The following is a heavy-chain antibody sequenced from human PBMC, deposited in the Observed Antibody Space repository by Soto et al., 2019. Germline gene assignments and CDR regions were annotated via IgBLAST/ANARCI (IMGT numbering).Heavy chain of an antibody. CDR1: GYTFTSYG. Sequence: VASVKVSCKASGYTFTSYGISWVRQAPGQGLEWMGWISAYNGNTNYAQKLQGRVTMATDTSTSTAYMELRSLRSDDTAVYYCAREGFWSGYYMFSGVTPPKDYGMDVWGQGTTVTVYS. J-gene: IGHJ6*02. V-gene: IGHV1-18*01. CDR3: AREGFWSGYYMFSGVTPPKDYGMDV. D-gene: IGHD3-3*01. CDR2: ISAYNGNT.